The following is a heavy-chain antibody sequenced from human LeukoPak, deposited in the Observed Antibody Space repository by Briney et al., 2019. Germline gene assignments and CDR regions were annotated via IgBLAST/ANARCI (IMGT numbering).Heavy chain of an antibody. J-gene: IGHJ4*02. CDR3: ARGPQWLGPDY. V-gene: IGHV3-66*02. CDR1: GITVSSNY. D-gene: IGHD6-19*01. Sequence: GSLRLSCAASGITVSSNYMSWVRQAPGKGLEWVSIIYSGGSTYYADPVKGRFTISRDNSKNTLYLQMNSLRGEDTAVYYCARGPQWLGPDYWGQGTLVTVSS. CDR2: IYSGGST.